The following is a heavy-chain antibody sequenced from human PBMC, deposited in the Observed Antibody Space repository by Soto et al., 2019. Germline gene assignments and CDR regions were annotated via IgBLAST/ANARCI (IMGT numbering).Heavy chain of an antibody. J-gene: IGHJ5*02. CDR2: ISSSGYI. Sequence: GGSLRLSCAASGFTFSTHTIHWVRQAPGKGLEWVSSISSSGYIYYADSVKGRFTISRDNAKNSVFLQMNSLRAEDTAVYYCARDVEIFGVVINWFDPWGQGTLVTVSS. V-gene: IGHV3-21*01. CDR3: ARDVEIFGVVINWFDP. D-gene: IGHD3-3*01. CDR1: GFTFSTHT.